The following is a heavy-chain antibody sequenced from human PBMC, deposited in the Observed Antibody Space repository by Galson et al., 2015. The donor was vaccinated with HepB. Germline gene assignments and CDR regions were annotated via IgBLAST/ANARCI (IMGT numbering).Heavy chain of an antibody. D-gene: IGHD2-15*01. CDR3: ARVYCSGGGSCSLGWFDP. CDR2: INTNTGSP. CDR1: GYIFIKYG. V-gene: IGHV7-4-1*02. J-gene: IGHJ5*02. Sequence: SVKVSCKASGYIFIKYGIHWVRQAPGQGLEWMGWINTNTGSPVYAQGFTGRFVFSLDTSVNAAYLHISSLKAEDTAVYYCARVYCSGGGSCSLGWFDPWGQGTQVTVSS.